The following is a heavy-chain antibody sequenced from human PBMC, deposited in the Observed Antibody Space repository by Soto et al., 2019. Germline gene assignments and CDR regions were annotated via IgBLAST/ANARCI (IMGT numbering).Heavy chain of an antibody. D-gene: IGHD3-22*01. Sequence: PGGSLRLSCAASGFTFRSYGMHWVRQAPGKGLEWVAVISYDGSNKYYADSVKGRFTISRDNSKNTLYLQMNSLRAEDTAVYYCAKDHVGYYYDSSGYCDFWGQGTLVTVSS. CDR2: ISYDGSNK. V-gene: IGHV3-30*18. J-gene: IGHJ4*02. CDR3: AKDHVGYYYDSSGYCDF. CDR1: GFTFRSYG.